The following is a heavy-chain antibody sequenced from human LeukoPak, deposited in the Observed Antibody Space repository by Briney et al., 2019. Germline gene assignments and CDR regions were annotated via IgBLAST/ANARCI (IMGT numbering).Heavy chain of an antibody. CDR2: ISNSGSTI. D-gene: IGHD6-19*01. Sequence: PGGSLRLSCAASGFTFSDYYMSWIRQAPGRGLEWVSYISNSGSTIYYADSVKGRFTISRDNAKNTLYLQMNSLRAEDTAVYYCARAVAGFVLDYWGQGTLVTVSS. CDR3: ARAVAGFVLDY. J-gene: IGHJ4*02. CDR1: GFTFSDYY. V-gene: IGHV3-11*01.